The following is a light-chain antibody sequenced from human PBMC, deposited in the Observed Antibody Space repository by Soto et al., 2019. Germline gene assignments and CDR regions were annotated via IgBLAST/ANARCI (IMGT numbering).Light chain of an antibody. CDR1: TGAVSSGHY. J-gene: IGLJ3*02. Sequence: QAVVTQEPSLTVSPGGTVTLTCASSTGAVSSGHYPYWFQQKPGQAPRTLIYDTTNKQSWTPARFSGSLLGGKAALTLSGALPEDEAEYYCLLSYTGARVFGGGTQLTVL. CDR2: DTT. CDR3: LLSYTGARV. V-gene: IGLV7-46*01.